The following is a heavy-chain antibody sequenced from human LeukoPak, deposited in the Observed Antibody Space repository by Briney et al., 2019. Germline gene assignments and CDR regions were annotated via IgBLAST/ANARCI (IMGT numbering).Heavy chain of an antibody. CDR3: AIHATYNWSDDY. Sequence: LGASLKISCKGSGYSFTTYWISWVRQMPGKGLEWMGSIDPSDYSTNYSPSFHGHVTISADKSISTGYLQWSSLKASDTAMYYCAIHATYNWSDDYWGQGTLVTVSS. CDR1: GYSFTTYW. V-gene: IGHV5-10-1*01. D-gene: IGHD1-1*01. CDR2: IDPSDYST. J-gene: IGHJ4*02.